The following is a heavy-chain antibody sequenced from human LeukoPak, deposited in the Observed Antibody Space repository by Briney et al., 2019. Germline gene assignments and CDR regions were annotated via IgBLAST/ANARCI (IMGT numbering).Heavy chain of an antibody. CDR1: GGSFSGYY. J-gene: IGHJ3*02. Sequence: PSETLSLTCAVYGGSFSGYYWSWIRQPPGKGLEWIGEINHSGSTNYNPSLKSRVTISVDTSKNQFSLKLSSVTAADTAVYYCARGRAPGGYCSSTSCFHPHDAFDTWGQGTMVTVSS. CDR2: INHSGST. D-gene: IGHD2-2*01. V-gene: IGHV4-34*01. CDR3: ARGRAPGGYCSSTSCFHPHDAFDT.